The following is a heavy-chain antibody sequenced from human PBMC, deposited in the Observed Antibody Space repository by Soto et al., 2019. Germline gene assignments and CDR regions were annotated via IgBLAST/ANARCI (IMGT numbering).Heavy chain of an antibody. Sequence: QVQLVESGGGVVQPGRSLRLSCAASAFTFSSYGMNWVRQAPGKGLEWVAVISYDGSKKYYADSVKGRFTISRDNSKNTLFLQMSSLRAVDTAVYYCARERHCSGGSGYYSGGYYYYGMDVWGQGTTVTVSS. D-gene: IGHD2-15*01. CDR1: AFTFSSYG. V-gene: IGHV3-30*03. CDR3: ARERHCSGGSGYYSGGYYYYGMDV. CDR2: ISYDGSKK. J-gene: IGHJ6*02.